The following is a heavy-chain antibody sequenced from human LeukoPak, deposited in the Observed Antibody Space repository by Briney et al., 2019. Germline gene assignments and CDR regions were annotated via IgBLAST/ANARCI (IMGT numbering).Heavy chain of an antibody. J-gene: IGHJ5*02. CDR3: ARQGGDWFGELFGWFDP. CDR2: IYYSGST. D-gene: IGHD3-10*01. Sequence: SETLSLTCTVSGGSISSSSYYWGWIRQPPGKGLEWIGSIYYSGSTYYNPSLKSRVTISVGTSKNQFSLKLSSVTAADTAVYYCARQGGDWFGELFGWFDPWGQGTLVTVSS. CDR1: GGSISSSSYY. V-gene: IGHV4-39*01.